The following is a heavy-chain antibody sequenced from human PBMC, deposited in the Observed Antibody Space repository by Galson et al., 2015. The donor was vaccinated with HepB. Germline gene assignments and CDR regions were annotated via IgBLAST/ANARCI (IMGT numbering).Heavy chain of an antibody. CDR2: VGTAGDT. J-gene: IGHJ4*02. CDR3: VRGSSPY. Sequence: SLRLSCATPGCIFSTYDMHWVRQVTGKGLDWVSAVGTAGDTYYSDSVRGRFTISRENAKNSLFLQMHNLRPGDTAVYYCVRGSSPYWGQGTLVTVSS. D-gene: IGHD6-19*01. V-gene: IGHV3-13*01. CDR1: GCIFSTYD.